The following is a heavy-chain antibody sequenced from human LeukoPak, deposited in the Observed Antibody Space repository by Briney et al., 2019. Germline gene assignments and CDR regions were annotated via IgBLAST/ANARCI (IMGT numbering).Heavy chain of an antibody. CDR2: IYSGGST. Sequence: GGSLRLSCAASGFTFSTYAMSWVRQAPGKGLEWVSVIYSGGSTYYADSVKGRFTISRDNSKNTLYLQMNSLRAEDTAVYYCARDTYDILTGYYIFDYWGQGTLVTVSS. J-gene: IGHJ4*02. CDR3: ARDTYDILTGYYIFDY. D-gene: IGHD3-9*01. CDR1: GFTFSTYA. V-gene: IGHV3-53*01.